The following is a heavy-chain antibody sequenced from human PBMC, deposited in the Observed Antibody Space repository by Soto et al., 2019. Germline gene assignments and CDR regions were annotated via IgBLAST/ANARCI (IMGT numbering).Heavy chain of an antibody. CDR2: FDPEDGET. V-gene: IGHV1-24*01. CDR1: GYTFTGYY. CDR3: ARGGYDFWSGPGY. Sequence: ASVKVSCKASGYTFTGYYMHWVRQAPGKGLEWMGGFDPEDGETIYAQKFQGRVTMTEDTSTDTAYMELSSLRSEDTAVYYCARGGYDFWSGPGYWGQGTLVTVSS. J-gene: IGHJ4*02. D-gene: IGHD3-3*01.